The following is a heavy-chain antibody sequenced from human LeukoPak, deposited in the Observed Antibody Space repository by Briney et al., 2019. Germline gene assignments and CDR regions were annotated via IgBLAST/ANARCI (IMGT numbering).Heavy chain of an antibody. CDR1: GNTFTSYY. J-gene: IGHJ4*02. CDR2: INPSGGST. V-gene: IGHV1-46*01. Sequence: ASVKVSCKASGNTFTSYYMHWLPQAPGQGLEWMGIINPSGGSTSYAQKFRGRVTMIRDTSASTVYMELSSLRAEDTAVYYCARDPHSSSWCDYWGQGTLVTVSS. D-gene: IGHD6-13*01. CDR3: ARDPHSSSWCDY.